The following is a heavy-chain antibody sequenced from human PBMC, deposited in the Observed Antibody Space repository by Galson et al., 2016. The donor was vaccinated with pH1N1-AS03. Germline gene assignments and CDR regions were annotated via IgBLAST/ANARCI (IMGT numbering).Heavy chain of an antibody. CDR2: IYYSGGT. CDR1: GGSISSYY. Sequence: ETLSLTCTVSGGSISSYYWTWIRQPPGKGLEWIGHIYYSGGTNYNSSLKSRVTISVDTSKNQFSLKLSSVTAADTAVYYCARFRSSWTFYYGLDVWGQGTTVTVSS. D-gene: IGHD6-13*01. V-gene: IGHV4-59*01. J-gene: IGHJ6*02. CDR3: ARFRSSWTFYYGLDV.